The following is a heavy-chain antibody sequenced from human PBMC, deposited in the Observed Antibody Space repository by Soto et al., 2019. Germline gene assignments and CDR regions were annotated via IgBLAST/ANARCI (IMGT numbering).Heavy chain of an antibody. CDR2: IYYSGST. Sequence: SETLSLTCTVSGGSISSGGYYWSWIRQHPGKGLEWIGYIYYSGSTYYNPSLKSRVTISVDTSKNQFSLKLSSVTAADTAVYYCARGGGYRYYFDYWGQGTLVTVSS. D-gene: IGHD3-16*01. CDR1: GGSISSGGYY. CDR3: ARGGGYRYYFDY. V-gene: IGHV4-31*03. J-gene: IGHJ4*02.